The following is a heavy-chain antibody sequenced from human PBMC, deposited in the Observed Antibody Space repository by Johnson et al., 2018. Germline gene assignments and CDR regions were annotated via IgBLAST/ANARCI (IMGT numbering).Heavy chain of an antibody. V-gene: IGHV3-30*03. D-gene: IGHD6-19*01. J-gene: IGHJ3*02. CDR3: ARGRVAVAGRRPRSRGGGMYAFDI. CDR2: ISYEGSKK. Sequence: QVQLVESGGGVVQPGRSLRLSCAASGFTFSSYGMHWVRQAPGKGLEWVAVISYEGSKKYYADSVKGRFTISRDTSKNTLYLQMNSLGAEDTAVYYCARGRVAVAGRRPRSRGGGMYAFDIWGQGTMVTVSS. CDR1: GFTFSSYG.